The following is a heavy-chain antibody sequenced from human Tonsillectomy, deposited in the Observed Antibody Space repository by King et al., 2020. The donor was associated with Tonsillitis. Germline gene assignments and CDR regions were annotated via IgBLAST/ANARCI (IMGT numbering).Heavy chain of an antibody. CDR1: GFTFSSYA. CDR2: IRGSGSST. J-gene: IGHJ4*02. V-gene: IGHV3-23*04. CDR3: AGVDCRGGSCYPFYFDF. D-gene: IGHD2-15*01. Sequence: VQLVESGGGLAQPGGSLRLSCAASGFTFSSYAMSWVRQAPGVGLGWVSAIRGSGSSTYSADSVKGRFTISRDNSKNTLYLQMNRLRTDDTAIYFCAGVDCRGGSCYPFYFDFWGQGTLVTVSS.